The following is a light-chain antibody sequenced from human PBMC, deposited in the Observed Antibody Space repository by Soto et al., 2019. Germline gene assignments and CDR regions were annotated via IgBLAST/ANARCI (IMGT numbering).Light chain of an antibody. V-gene: IGLV2-18*01. CDR1: SSDVDNYNS. CDR2: DVT. CDR3: SLYRGRDTYI. J-gene: IGLJ1*01. Sequence: QSALAQPPSVSGTPGQSVTISCTGTSSDVDNYNSVSWYQQSPGTAPKLIIYDVTNRPSGVPDRFSGSKSANTASLTISGLRPEDGADYFCSLYRGRDTYIFGSGTKVNVL.